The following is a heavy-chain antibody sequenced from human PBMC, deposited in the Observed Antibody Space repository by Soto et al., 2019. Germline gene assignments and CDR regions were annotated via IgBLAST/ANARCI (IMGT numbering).Heavy chain of an antibody. V-gene: IGHV3-23*01. CDR1: GFTFSSYA. CDR2: ISGSGGST. J-gene: IGHJ4*02. CDR3: AKDVIRGQQLVLGYFDY. Sequence: PGGSLRLSCAASGFTFSSYAMSWVRQAPGKGLEWVSAISGSGGSTYYADSVKGRFTISRDNSKNTLYLQMNSLRAEDTAVYYCAKDVIRGQQLVLGYFDYWGQGTLVTVPS. D-gene: IGHD6-13*01.